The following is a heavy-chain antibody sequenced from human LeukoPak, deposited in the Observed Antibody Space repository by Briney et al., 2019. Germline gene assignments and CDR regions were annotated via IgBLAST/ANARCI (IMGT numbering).Heavy chain of an antibody. CDR2: IYYSGST. CDR3: ARHEYSGSNYGLSWFDP. CDR1: GGSISSSGYY. J-gene: IGHJ5*02. Sequence: SETLSLTCTVSGGSISSSGYYWGWIRQPPGKGREWIASIYYSGSTYYNPSLKSRVTISVDTSKNQLSLKLSSLTAADTAVYYCARHEYSGSNYGLSWFDPWGQGTLVTVSS. V-gene: IGHV4-39*01. D-gene: IGHD1-26*01.